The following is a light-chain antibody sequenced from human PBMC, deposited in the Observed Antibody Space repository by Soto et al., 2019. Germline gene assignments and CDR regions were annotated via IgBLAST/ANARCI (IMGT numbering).Light chain of an antibody. CDR2: DVS. Sequence: QSALTQPASVSGSPGQSITISCTGTSSDVGGYNYVSWYQQHPGKAPKLMIYDVSNRPSGVSNRFSGSKSGNTASLTISGLQAEDESDYYCSSYTSSSSLSSVFGTGTMVTV. J-gene: IGLJ1*01. V-gene: IGLV2-14*01. CDR1: SSDVGGYNY. CDR3: SSYTSSSSLSSV.